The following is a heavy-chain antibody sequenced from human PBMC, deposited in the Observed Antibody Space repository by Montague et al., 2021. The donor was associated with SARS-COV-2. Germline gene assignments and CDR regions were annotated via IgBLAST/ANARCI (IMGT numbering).Heavy chain of an antibody. D-gene: IGHD3-10*01. J-gene: IGHJ4*02. CDR1: GGSFSGYH. Sequence: SETLSLTCAVYGGSFSGYHWSWIRQPPEKGLEWIGEINQSGRTNNNPSLKSRVIISVDASKNQFSLKLSSVTAADTAVYYCARRGSSVWGVTVSAELDYWGQGIPVIVSS. CDR3: ARRGSSVWGVTVSAELDY. V-gene: IGHV4-34*01. CDR2: INQSGRT.